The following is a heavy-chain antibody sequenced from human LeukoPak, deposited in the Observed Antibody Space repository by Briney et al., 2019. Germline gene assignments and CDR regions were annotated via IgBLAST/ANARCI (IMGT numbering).Heavy chain of an antibody. J-gene: IGHJ4*02. CDR3: ARDFGTTGWHTFDY. D-gene: IGHD6-19*01. Sequence: SQTLSLTCVVSGDSVSSKNGAWNWIGQSPSRGLQWLGRTYYRSKWYNDYAESMEGRMTISQDTSKNQYSLHLNSVTPDDTAVYYCARDFGTTGWHTFDYWGQGTLVTVSS. CDR1: GDSVSSKNGA. V-gene: IGHV6-1*01. CDR2: TYYRSKWYN.